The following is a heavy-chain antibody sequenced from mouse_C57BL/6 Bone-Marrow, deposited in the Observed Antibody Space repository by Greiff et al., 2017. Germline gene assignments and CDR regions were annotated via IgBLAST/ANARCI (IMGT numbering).Heavy chain of an antibody. CDR1: GYTFTSYW. D-gene: IGHD1-1*01. V-gene: IGHV1-7*01. CDR3: ASEDYNGSSLYYYAMDY. J-gene: IGHJ4*01. CDR2: INPSSGYT. Sequence: QVQLKESGAELAKPGASVKLSCKASGYTFTSYWMHWVKQRPGQGLEWIGYINPSSGYTKYNQKFKDKATLTADKSSSPAYMQLSSLTYEDSAVYYGASEDYNGSSLYYYAMDYWGQGTSVTVSS.